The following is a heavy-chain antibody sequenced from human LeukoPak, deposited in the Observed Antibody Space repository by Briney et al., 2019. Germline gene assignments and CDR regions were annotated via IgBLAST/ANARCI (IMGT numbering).Heavy chain of an antibody. CDR3: ARGSPTAVAGTSDVCWFDP. J-gene: IGHJ5*02. D-gene: IGHD6-19*01. CDR1: GGSISSSINY. CDR2: TKYGAST. V-gene: IGHV4-39*07. Sequence: TSETLSLTCTVSGGSISSSINYWAWIRQPPGKGLEWVATTKYGASTFYNPSLRSRVTISVDTSKNQFSLKLSSVTAADTAVYYCARGSPTAVAGTSDVCWFDPWGQGTLVTVSS.